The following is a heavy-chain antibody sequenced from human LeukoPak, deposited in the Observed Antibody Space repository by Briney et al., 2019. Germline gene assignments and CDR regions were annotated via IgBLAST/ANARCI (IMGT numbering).Heavy chain of an antibody. CDR2: ISSSSSYI. CDR1: GFTFSSYS. Sequence: GGSLRLSCAASGFTFSSYSMNWVRQAPGKGLEWVSSISSSSSYIYYADSVKGRFTISRDNAKNSLYLQMNSLRAEDTAVYYCATDCSSTSCYTGRYYYYYMDVWGKGTTVTVSS. CDR3: ATDCSSTSCYTGRYYYYYMDV. V-gene: IGHV3-21*01. D-gene: IGHD2-2*02. J-gene: IGHJ6*03.